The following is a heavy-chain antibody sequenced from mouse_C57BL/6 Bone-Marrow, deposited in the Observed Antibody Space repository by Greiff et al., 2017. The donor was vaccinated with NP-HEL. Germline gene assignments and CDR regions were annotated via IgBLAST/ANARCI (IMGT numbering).Heavy chain of an antibody. J-gene: IGHJ2*01. CDR1: GYTFTSYT. CDR3: ARNYYGRSFDY. V-gene: IGHV1-4*01. D-gene: IGHD1-1*01. Sequence: VQLQQSGAELARPGASVKMSCKASGYTFTSYTMHWVKQRPGQGLEWIGYINPSSGYTKYNQKVKDKATLTADKSSSTAYMQLSSLTSEDSAVYYCARNYYGRSFDYWGQGTTLTVSS. CDR2: INPSSGYT.